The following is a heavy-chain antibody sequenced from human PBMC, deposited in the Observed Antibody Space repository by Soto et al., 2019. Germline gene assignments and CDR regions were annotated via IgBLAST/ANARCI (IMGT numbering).Heavy chain of an antibody. D-gene: IGHD1-1*01. CDR3: VRDGTKTLRDWFDP. CDR2: IYATGTT. Sequence: SETLSLTCTVSGASISCYYWSWIRKSAGKGLEWIGRIYATGTTDYNPSLKSRVMMSVDTSKKQFSLKLRSVTAADTAVYYCVRDGTKTLRDWFDPWGQGISVTVSS. J-gene: IGHJ5*02. CDR1: GASISCYY. V-gene: IGHV4-4*07.